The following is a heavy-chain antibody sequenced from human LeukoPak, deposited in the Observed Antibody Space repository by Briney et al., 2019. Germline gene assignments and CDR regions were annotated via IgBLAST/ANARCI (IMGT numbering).Heavy chain of an antibody. D-gene: IGHD3-22*01. J-gene: IGHJ5*02. Sequence: GGSLRLSCATSGFTFSDVWMNWVRQAPGKGLEWVGRIRRNSDGGTIDYAAPVKGRFALSGDDSKNTLYLHMSSLQTEDTAVYYCATDFYDTTWGQGTLVTVSS. V-gene: IGHV3-15*07. CDR2: IRRNSDGGTI. CDR3: ATDFYDTT. CDR1: GFTFSDVW.